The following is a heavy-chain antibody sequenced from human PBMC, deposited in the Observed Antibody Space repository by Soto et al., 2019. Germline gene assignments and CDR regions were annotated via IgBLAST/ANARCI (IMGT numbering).Heavy chain of an antibody. Sequence: GGSLRLSCAASGFTFSNYAMSWVRQAPGKGLEWVSGISASGSATYYADSVKGRFTISRDNSKNTHSLQMNSLRAEDTAVYYCARDHYDFWSGQLYYYYYYGMDVWGQGTTVTVSS. CDR2: ISASGSAT. D-gene: IGHD3-3*01. V-gene: IGHV3-23*01. CDR3: ARDHYDFWSGQLYYYYYYGMDV. J-gene: IGHJ6*02. CDR1: GFTFSNYA.